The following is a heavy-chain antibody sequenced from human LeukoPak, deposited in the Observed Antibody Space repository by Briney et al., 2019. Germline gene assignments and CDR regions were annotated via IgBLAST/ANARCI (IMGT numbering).Heavy chain of an antibody. D-gene: IGHD5-24*01. CDR3: ARGREMATIHRLNWFDP. V-gene: IGHV1-8*01. CDR2: MNPNSGNT. Sequence: ASVKVSYTASGYTFTSYDINWVRQATGQGLEWMGWMNPNSGNTGYAQKFQGRVTMTRNTSISTAYMELSSLRSEDTAVYYCARGREMATIHRLNWFDPWGQGTLVTVSS. CDR1: GYTFTSYD. J-gene: IGHJ5*02.